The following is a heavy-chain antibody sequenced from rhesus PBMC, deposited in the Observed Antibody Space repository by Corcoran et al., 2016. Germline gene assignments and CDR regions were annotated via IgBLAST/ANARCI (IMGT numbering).Heavy chain of an antibody. J-gene: IGHJ6*01. CDR1: GYSFTSYW. CDR2: IDPSDSDT. Sequence: EVQLVQSGAEVKRPGESLKISCKTSGYSFTSYWISWVRQMPGKGLVWMGAIDPSDSDTRYSPSFQGQFTISADKSSSTAYLQWSSLKASDTATYYCAKESIAAAAYYYGLDSWGQGVVVTVSS. D-gene: IGHD6-25*01. CDR3: AKESIAAAAYYYGLDS. V-gene: IGHV5-2*01.